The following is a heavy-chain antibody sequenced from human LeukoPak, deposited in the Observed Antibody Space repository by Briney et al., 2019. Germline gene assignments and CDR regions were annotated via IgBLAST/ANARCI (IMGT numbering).Heavy chain of an antibody. D-gene: IGHD7-27*01. J-gene: IGHJ3*02. CDR3: ARPTGDGAFDI. CDR2: INTDGSST. CDR1: GFTFSSYW. V-gene: IGHV3-74*01. Sequence: GSLRLSCAASGFTFSSYWMHWVRQAPGKGLVWVSRINTDGSSTSYADSVKGRFTISRDNAKNTLYLQMNSLRAEDTAVYYCARPTGDGAFDIWGQGTMVTVSS.